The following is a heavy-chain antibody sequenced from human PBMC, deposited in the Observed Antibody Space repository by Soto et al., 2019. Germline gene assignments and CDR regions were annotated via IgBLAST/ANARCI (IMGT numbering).Heavy chain of an antibody. V-gene: IGHV3-72*01. CDR3: ARVYSSGWSGSYFDY. D-gene: IGHD6-19*01. CDR1: GFTFSDQY. Sequence: EVQLVESGGGLVQPGGSLRLSCATSGFTFSDQYMDWVRQAPGKGLEWVGRIRNKPNSHTTEYAASVKGRFTISRDDSKNSLYRQMDSLKTEDTAVYYCARVYSSGWSGSYFDYWGQGTLVTVSS. J-gene: IGHJ4*02. CDR2: IRNKPNSHTT.